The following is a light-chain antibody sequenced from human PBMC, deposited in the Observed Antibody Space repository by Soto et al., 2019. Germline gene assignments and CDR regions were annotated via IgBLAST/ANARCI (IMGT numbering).Light chain of an antibody. CDR2: DVS. V-gene: IGKV1-5*01. J-gene: IGKJ1*01. Sequence: DIQMTQSPSTLSASVGDRVTITCRASQSISDSLAWYQQKPGKAPDLLLSDVSSLERGVASRFSGSGSGTEFTLTISSMQPDEFATYYCQQYHGYSRTFGQGTKVEI. CDR1: QSISDS. CDR3: QQYHGYSRT.